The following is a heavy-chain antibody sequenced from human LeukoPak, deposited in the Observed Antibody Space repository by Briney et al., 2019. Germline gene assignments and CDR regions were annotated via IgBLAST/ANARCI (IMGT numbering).Heavy chain of an antibody. D-gene: IGHD3-10*01. Sequence: GGSLRLSCAASGFTFSSYAMSWVRQAPGKGLEWVSGISGSSGSTFYADSVEGRFTISRDNSKNTLFLQMNSLRAEDTAVYYCARVPNYGSGSGFDPWGQGTLVTVSS. CDR3: ARVPNYGSGSGFDP. V-gene: IGHV3-23*01. J-gene: IGHJ5*02. CDR2: ISGSSGST. CDR1: GFTFSSYA.